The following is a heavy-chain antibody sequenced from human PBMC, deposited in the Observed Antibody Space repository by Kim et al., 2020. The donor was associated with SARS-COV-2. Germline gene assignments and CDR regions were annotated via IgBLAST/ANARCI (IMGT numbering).Heavy chain of an antibody. V-gene: IGHV3-11*06. J-gene: IGHJ6*02. Sequence: ASVKGRFTISRDNAKNALYLQMTSLRATRTAVYYCAREFAGSYFSNGMDVWGQGTTVTVSS. D-gene: IGHD1-26*01. CDR3: AREFAGSYFSNGMDV.